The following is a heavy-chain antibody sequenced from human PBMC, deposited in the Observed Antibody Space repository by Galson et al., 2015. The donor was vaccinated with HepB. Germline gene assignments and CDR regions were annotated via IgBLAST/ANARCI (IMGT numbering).Heavy chain of an antibody. CDR1: GFTFSSYG. Sequence: SLRLSCAASGFTFSSYGMHWVRQAPGKGLEWVAVIWYDGSNKYYADSVKGRFTISRDNSKNTLYLQMNSLRAEDTAVHYCARDQYYYDRGWMTCDIWGPGTMVTVSS. J-gene: IGHJ3*02. CDR2: IWYDGSNK. V-gene: IGHV3-33*01. CDR3: ARDQYYYDRGWMTCDI. D-gene: IGHD3-22*01.